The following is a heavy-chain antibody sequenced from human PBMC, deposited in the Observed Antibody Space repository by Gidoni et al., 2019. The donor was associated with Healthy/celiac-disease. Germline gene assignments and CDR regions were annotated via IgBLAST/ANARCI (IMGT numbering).Heavy chain of an antibody. J-gene: IGHJ4*02. V-gene: IGHV4-59*01. CDR3: ASLSGSGY. D-gene: IGHD1-20*01. CDR2: IYYSGST. Sequence: QVQLQESGPGLVKPSETLSLTCTVSGGSISSYYWSWIRQPPGKGLEWIGYIYYSGSTNYNPSLKSRVTISVDTSKNQFSLKLSSVTAADTAVYYCASLSGSGYWGQGTLVTVSS. CDR1: GGSISSYY.